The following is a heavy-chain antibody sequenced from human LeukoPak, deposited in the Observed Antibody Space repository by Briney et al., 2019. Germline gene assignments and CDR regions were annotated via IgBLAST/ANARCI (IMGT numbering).Heavy chain of an antibody. J-gene: IGHJ5*02. CDR1: GGTFSSYA. CDR3: ARDLLRSGVAGTGWFDP. CDR2: IIPIFGTA. D-gene: IGHD6-19*01. V-gene: IGHV1-69*05. Sequence: VASVKVSCKASGGTFSSYAISWVRQAPGQGLEWMGGIIPIFGTANYAQKFQVRVTITTDESTSTAYMELSSLRSEDTAVYYCARDLLRSGVAGTGWFDPWGQGTLVTVSS.